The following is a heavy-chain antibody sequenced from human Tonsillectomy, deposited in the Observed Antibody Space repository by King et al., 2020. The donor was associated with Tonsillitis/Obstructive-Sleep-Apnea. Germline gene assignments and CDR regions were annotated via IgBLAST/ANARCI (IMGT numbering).Heavy chain of an antibody. CDR3: ARGPSPTVTTSHFDY. V-gene: IGHV1-69*01. CDR1: GGTLSSYA. J-gene: IGHJ4*02. CDR2: IIPIFGTA. D-gene: IGHD4-11*01. Sequence: QVQLVESGAEVKKPGSSVKVSCKASGGTLSSYAISWVRQAPGQGLEWMGGIIPIFGTANYAQKFQGRVTITADESTSTAYMELSSLRSEDTAVYYCARGPSPTVTTSHFDYWGQGTLVTVSS.